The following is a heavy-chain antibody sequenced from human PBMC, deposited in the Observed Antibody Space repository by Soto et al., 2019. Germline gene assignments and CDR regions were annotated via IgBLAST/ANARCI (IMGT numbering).Heavy chain of an antibody. CDR1: GYTFTTYG. D-gene: IGHD1-1*01. Sequence: QVHLVQSGAEVKKPGASVKVSCKGSGYTFTTYGITWVRQAPGQGLEWMGWISAHNGNTNSAQKLQGIVTVTRDTTTSTAHIELRSLRADDTAVYYCARGRYGDYWDQGALVTVSS. V-gene: IGHV1-18*01. CDR2: ISAHNGNT. J-gene: IGHJ4*02. CDR3: ARGRYGDY.